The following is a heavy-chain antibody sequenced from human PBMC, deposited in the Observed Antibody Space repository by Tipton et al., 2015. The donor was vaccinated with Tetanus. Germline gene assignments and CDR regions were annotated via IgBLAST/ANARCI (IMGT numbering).Heavy chain of an antibody. Sequence: QLVQSGPEVKKPGASVRVSCKASAYAFTSYDLNWVRQAAGQGFEWMGWINPNTGHAGYAQKFQGRVTMTRDTSISTAYMEVSRLRSDDTAIYYCAGGMDYDSSGIDDFWGQGSLVTVSS. CDR2: INPNTGHA. CDR3: AGGMDYDSSGIDDF. CDR1: AYAFTSYD. V-gene: IGHV1-8*01. D-gene: IGHD3-22*01. J-gene: IGHJ4*02.